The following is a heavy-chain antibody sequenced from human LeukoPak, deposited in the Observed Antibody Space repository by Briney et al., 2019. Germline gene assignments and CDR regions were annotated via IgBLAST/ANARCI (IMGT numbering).Heavy chain of an antibody. CDR3: ATCRDGFGDYGFPP. CDR1: GDSISSNY. CDR2: IYNSGST. J-gene: IGHJ5*02. V-gene: IGHV4-59*01. D-gene: IGHD4-17*01. Sequence: SETLSLTCTVSGDSISSNYWSWIRQPPGKGLEWIGYIYNSGSTKYNPSLKSRVTISVDTSKNLFSLKLSAVTAADRAMYCCATCRDGFGDYGFPPWGEGTLVTVSS.